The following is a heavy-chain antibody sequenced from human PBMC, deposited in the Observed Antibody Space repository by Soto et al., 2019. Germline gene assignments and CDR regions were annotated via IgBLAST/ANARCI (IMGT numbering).Heavy chain of an antibody. CDR2: VYSSGTT. CDR3: ARDIGSYAYGEGY. D-gene: IGHD3-10*01. J-gene: IGHJ4*02. CDR1: GGSINSYC. V-gene: IGHV4-4*07. Sequence: KPSETLSLTCSVSGGSINSYCWSWIRQPAGKGLEWIGRVYSSGTTDYNPSLNSRATMSVETSKNQFSLKLSSVTAADTAVYYCARDIGSYAYGEGYWGQGIQVTVSS.